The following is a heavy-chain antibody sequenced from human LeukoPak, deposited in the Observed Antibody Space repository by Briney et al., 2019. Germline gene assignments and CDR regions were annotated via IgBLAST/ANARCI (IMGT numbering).Heavy chain of an antibody. J-gene: IGHJ4*02. CDR3: AREDSGSFFHRPWNY. Sequence: SVKVSCKASGYTFTGYYMHWVRQAPGQGLEWMGGIIPIFGTANYAQKFQGRVTITADESTSTAYMELSSLRSEDTAVYYCAREDSGSFFHRPWNYWGQGTLVTVSS. CDR2: IIPIFGTA. D-gene: IGHD1-26*01. CDR1: GYTFTGYY. V-gene: IGHV1-69*13.